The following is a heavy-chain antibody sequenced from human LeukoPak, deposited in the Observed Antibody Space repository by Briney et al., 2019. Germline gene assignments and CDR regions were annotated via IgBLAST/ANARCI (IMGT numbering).Heavy chain of an antibody. V-gene: IGHV3-7*03. CDR2: IKQDGSEK. Sequence: GGSLRLSCVASRFTFSTYWMNWVRQAPGKGLEWVANIKQDGSEKHYVDSVKGRFTISRDNARKSLYLQMNSLRAEDTAVYYCARGYDYVWGSYRPFDYWGQGTLVTVSS. CDR1: RFTFSTYW. CDR3: ARGYDYVWGSYRPFDY. J-gene: IGHJ4*02. D-gene: IGHD3-16*02.